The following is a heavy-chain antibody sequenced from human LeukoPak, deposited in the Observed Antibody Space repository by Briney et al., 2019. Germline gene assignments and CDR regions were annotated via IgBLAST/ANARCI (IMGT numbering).Heavy chain of an antibody. Sequence: ASVKVSCKASGYTFTGYYMHWVRQAPGQGLEWMGWISAYNGNTNYAQKLQGRVTMTTDTSTSTAYMELRSLRSDDTAVYYCARGISDFWSGYHTDYYFDYWGQGTLVTVSS. CDR3: ARGISDFWSGYHTDYYFDY. V-gene: IGHV1-18*04. CDR2: ISAYNGNT. J-gene: IGHJ4*02. CDR1: GYTFTGYY. D-gene: IGHD3-3*01.